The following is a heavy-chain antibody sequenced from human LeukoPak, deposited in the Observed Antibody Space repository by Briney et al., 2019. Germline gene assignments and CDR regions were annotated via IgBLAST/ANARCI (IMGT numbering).Heavy chain of an antibody. D-gene: IGHD2-21*02. J-gene: IGHJ4*02. V-gene: IGHV4-34*01. CDR3: ARRLCGGDCYSTFSY. CDR1: GGSFSGYY. Sequence: SETLSLTCAVYGGSFSGYYWGWIRQPPGKGLEWIGEINHSGSTNYNPSLKSRVTISVDTSKNQFSLKLSSVTAADTAVYYCARRLCGGDCYSTFSYWGQGTLVTVSS. CDR2: INHSGST.